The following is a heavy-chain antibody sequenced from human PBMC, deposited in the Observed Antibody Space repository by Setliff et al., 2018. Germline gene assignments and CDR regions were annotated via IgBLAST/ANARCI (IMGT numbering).Heavy chain of an antibody. J-gene: IGHJ6*03. CDR3: ARRNFYYDSSGFALYYYMDV. CDR1: GYSFTIYG. D-gene: IGHD3-22*01. CDR2: ISAYNGNT. V-gene: IGHV1-18*01. Sequence: ASVKVSCKASGYSFTIYGISWVRQAPGQGLEWMGWISAYNGNTNYAQKLQGRVTMITDTSTRTAYMELRSLRSDDTAVYYCARRNFYYDSSGFALYYYMDVWGKGTTVTVSS.